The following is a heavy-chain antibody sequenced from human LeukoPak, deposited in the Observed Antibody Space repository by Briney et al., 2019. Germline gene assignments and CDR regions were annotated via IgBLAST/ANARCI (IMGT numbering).Heavy chain of an antibody. CDR2: SGGSSGSI. Sequence: GGSLRLSCAASGFTFNNAWMSWVRQAPGKGLEWVGVSGGSSGSIFYADSVSGRFSISRDNSKNTLYLQMSSLRAEDTAVYYCAKDETDYYDNSGGAFDVWGQGTMVTVSS. D-gene: IGHD3-22*01. V-gene: IGHV3-23*01. J-gene: IGHJ3*01. CDR1: GFTFNNAW. CDR3: AKDETDYYDNSGGAFDV.